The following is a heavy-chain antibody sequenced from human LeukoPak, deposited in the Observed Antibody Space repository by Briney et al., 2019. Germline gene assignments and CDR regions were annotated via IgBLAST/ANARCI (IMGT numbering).Heavy chain of an antibody. CDR1: GFTFSNYW. Sequence: GGSLRLSCAASGFTFSNYWMTWIRQAPGKGLEWVANIKQDVIEKYYVGSVEGRFTVSRDNTKNSLFLQMDSLRAEDTAVYYCARGSSGYYCDHFQTWGQGSLVTVSS. CDR3: ARGSSGYYCDHFQT. J-gene: IGHJ1*01. CDR2: IKQDVIEK. V-gene: IGHV3-7*01. D-gene: IGHD3-22*01.